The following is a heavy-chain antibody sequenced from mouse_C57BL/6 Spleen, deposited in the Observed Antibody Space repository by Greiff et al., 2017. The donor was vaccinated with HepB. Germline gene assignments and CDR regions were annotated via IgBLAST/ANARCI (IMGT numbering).Heavy chain of an antibody. J-gene: IGHJ4*01. CDR1: GFSLTSYA. V-gene: IGHV2-9-1*01. D-gene: IGHD1-1*01. CDR3: ASNYYGSSYEAMDY. Sequence: VQLKESGPGLVAPSQSLSITCTVSGFSLTSYAISWVRQPPGKGLEWLGVIWTGGGTNYNSAPKSRLSISKDNSKSQVFLKMNSLQTDDTARYYCASNYYGSSYEAMDYWGQGTSVTVSS. CDR2: IWTGGGT.